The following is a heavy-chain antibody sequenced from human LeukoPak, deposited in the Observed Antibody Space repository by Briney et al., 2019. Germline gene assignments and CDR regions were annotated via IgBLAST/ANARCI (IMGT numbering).Heavy chain of an antibody. CDR2: IYTSGST. Sequence: SETLSLTCTVSGGSISSYYWSWIRQPAGKGLEWIGRIYTSGSTNYNPSLKSRVTISVDTSKNQFSLKLSSVTAADTAVYYCASFEVGASYFDYWGQGTLVTVSS. D-gene: IGHD1-26*01. J-gene: IGHJ4*02. V-gene: IGHV4-4*07. CDR1: GGSISSYY. CDR3: ASFEVGASYFDY.